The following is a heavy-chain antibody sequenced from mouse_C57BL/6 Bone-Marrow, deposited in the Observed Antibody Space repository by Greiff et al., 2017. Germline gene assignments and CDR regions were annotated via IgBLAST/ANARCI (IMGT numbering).Heavy chain of an antibody. Sequence: QVQLQQPGAELVMPGASVKLSCKASGYTFTSYWMHWVKQRPGQGLEWIGEIDPSDSYTNYNQKFKGKSTLTVDKSSNTAYMQLSSLTSEDSAVYYCARSVTTVPSFDYWGQGTTLTVSS. CDR3: ARSVTTVPSFDY. CDR2: IDPSDSYT. CDR1: GYTFTSYW. V-gene: IGHV1-69*01. J-gene: IGHJ2*01. D-gene: IGHD1-1*01.